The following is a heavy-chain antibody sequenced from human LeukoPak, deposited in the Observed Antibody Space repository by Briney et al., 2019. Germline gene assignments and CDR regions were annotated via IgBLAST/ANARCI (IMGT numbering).Heavy chain of an antibody. J-gene: IGHJ6*02. CDR1: GYTFTSYG. D-gene: IGHD1-26*01. V-gene: IGHV1-18*01. Sequence: ASVKVSCKASGYTFTSYGISWVRQAPGQGLEWMGWISAYNGNTNYAQKLQGRVTMTTGTSTSTAYMELRSLRSDDTAVYYCARRERLLYYYYGMDVWGQGTTVTVSS. CDR2: ISAYNGNT. CDR3: ARRERLLYYYYGMDV.